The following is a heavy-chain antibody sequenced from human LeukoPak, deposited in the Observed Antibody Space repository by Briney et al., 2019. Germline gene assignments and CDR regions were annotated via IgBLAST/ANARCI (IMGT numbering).Heavy chain of an antibody. D-gene: IGHD3-22*01. CDR3: ARDIPYYYDSSGYFHFDY. Sequence: ASVKVSCKASGYTFTSYYMHWVRQAPGQGLEWMGWINPNSGGTNYAQKFQGRVTMTRDTSISTAYMELSRLRSDDTAVYYCARDIPYYYDSSGYFHFDYWGQGTLVTVSS. J-gene: IGHJ4*02. V-gene: IGHV1-2*02. CDR2: INPNSGGT. CDR1: GYTFTSYY.